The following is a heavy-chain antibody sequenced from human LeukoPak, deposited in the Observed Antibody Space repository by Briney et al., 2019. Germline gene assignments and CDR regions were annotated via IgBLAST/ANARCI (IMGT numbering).Heavy chain of an antibody. J-gene: IGHJ4*02. CDR2: INPSGGST. CDR3: ARDSHLEFAYFQGADY. V-gene: IGHV1-46*01. Sequence: GASVKVSCKASGYTFTSYYMHWVRQAPGQGLEWMGVINPSGGSTSYAQKFQGRVTMTRDTSKSTVYMELSSLRSEDTAVYYCARDSHLEFAYFQGADYWGQGTLVTVSS. CDR1: GYTFTSYY. D-gene: IGHD3-10*01.